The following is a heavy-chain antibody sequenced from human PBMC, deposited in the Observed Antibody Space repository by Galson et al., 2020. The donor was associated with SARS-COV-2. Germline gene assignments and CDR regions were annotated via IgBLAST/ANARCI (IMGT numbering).Heavy chain of an antibody. CDR2: ISGSGGST. J-gene: IGHJ3*02. Sequence: GESLKISCAASGFTFSSYAMSWVRQAPGKGLEWVSAISGSGGSTYYADSVKGRFTISRDNSKNTLYLQMNSLRAEDTAVYYCAKDRYRIQLWLRQDAFDIWGQGTMVTVSS. D-gene: IGHD5-18*01. V-gene: IGHV3-23*01. CDR1: GFTFSSYA. CDR3: AKDRYRIQLWLRQDAFDI.